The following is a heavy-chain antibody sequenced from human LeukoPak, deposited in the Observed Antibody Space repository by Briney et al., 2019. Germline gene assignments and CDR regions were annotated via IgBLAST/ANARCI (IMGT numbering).Heavy chain of an antibody. Sequence: LETLSLTCTVSGGSISSYYRSWIRQPPGKGLEWIGYIYTSGSTNYNPSLKSRVTISVDTSKNQFSLKLSSVTAADTAVYYCARHGYRTYYMDVWGKGTTVTVSS. CDR1: GGSISSYY. CDR3: ARHGYRTYYMDV. J-gene: IGHJ6*03. V-gene: IGHV4-4*09. D-gene: IGHD5-24*01. CDR2: IYTSGST.